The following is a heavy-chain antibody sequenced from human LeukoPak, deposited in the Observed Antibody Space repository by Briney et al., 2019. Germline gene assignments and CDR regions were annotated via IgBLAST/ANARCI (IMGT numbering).Heavy chain of an antibody. V-gene: IGHV4-38-2*02. CDR3: ARSGSYSFWFDP. J-gene: IGHJ5*02. CDR1: GYFISSGYY. D-gene: IGHD1-26*01. Sequence: PSETLSLTCTVSGYFISSGYYWGWIRQPPGKGLQWIGSIHHSGSTYYNPSLKSRVTISVDTSKNQFSLKLSSVTAADTAVYYCARSGSYSFWFDPWGQGTLVTVSS. CDR2: IHHSGST.